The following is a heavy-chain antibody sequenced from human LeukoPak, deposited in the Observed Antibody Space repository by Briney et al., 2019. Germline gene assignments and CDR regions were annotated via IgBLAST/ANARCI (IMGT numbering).Heavy chain of an antibody. Sequence: ASVKVSCKASGGTFSSYAISWVRQAPGQGLEWMGRIIPILGIANYAQKFQGRVTITADKSTNTAYMELSSLRSEDTAVYYCARGTAAEYYFDYWGQGTLVTVSS. J-gene: IGHJ4*02. V-gene: IGHV1-69*04. CDR2: IIPILGIA. D-gene: IGHD2-2*01. CDR1: GGTFSSYA. CDR3: ARGTAAEYYFDY.